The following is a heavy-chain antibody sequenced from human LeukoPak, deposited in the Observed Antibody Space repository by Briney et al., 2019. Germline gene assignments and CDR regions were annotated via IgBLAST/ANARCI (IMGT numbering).Heavy chain of an antibody. Sequence: SETLSLTCTVSSGFISSFYWSWIRQPPGKGLEWIGQIYYSGGTIYNPSLKSRVTISVDTSKNQFSLKLSSVTAADMAVYYCARHGTGQKAFNIWGQGTLVTVSS. J-gene: IGHJ3*02. CDR2: IYYSGGT. D-gene: IGHD1-14*01. V-gene: IGHV4-59*08. CDR1: SGFISSFY. CDR3: ARHGTGQKAFNI.